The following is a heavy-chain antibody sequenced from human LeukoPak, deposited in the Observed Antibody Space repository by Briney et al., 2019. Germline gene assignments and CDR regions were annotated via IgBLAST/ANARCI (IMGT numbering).Heavy chain of an antibody. CDR2: IYYSGST. V-gene: IGHV4-39*01. J-gene: IGHJ3*02. Sequence: TSETLSLTCTVSGGSISSSSYYWGWIRRPPGKGLEWIGSIYYSGSTYYNPSLKSRVTISVDTSKNQFSLKLSSVTAADTAVYYCARGLLSRAFDIWGQGTMVTVSS. CDR1: GGSISSSSYY. D-gene: IGHD2-15*01. CDR3: ARGLLSRAFDI.